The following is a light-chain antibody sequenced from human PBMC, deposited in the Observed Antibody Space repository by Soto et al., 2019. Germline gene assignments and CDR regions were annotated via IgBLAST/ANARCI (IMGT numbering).Light chain of an antibody. CDR3: QHFGSSLT. CDR2: GAS. V-gene: IGKV3-20*01. Sequence: EIVLTQSPGTLSLSPGERATLSCRASQSLSSSYLAWYQQKPGQAPRLLIYGASSRATAIPDRFSGSGSGTDFTLTINRLEPEDFAEYYCQHFGSSLTFGGATKVEIK. CDR1: QSLSSSY. J-gene: IGKJ4*01.